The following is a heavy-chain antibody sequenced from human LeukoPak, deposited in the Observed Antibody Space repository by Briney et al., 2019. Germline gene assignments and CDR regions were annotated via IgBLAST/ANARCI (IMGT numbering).Heavy chain of an antibody. CDR1: QYTFTYYA. CDR2: INAASGNT. V-gene: IGHV1-3*01. Sequence: GASVKVSCKASQYTFTYYAVHWVRQAPGQRLEWMGWINAASGNTKYSQRFQDRVTITRDTSASTVYMELSSLRSEDTAVYYCARGRGYSGTAKSPYYFDYWGQETLVTVSS. CDR3: ARGRGYSGTAKSPYYFDY. D-gene: IGHD6-13*01. J-gene: IGHJ4*02.